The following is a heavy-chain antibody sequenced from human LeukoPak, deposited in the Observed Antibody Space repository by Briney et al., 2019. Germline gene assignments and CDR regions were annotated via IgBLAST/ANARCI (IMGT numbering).Heavy chain of an antibody. CDR2: IYYSGST. J-gene: IGHJ5*02. V-gene: IGHV4-39*01. Sequence: SETLSLTCTVSGGSLSSSSYYWGWIRQPPGKGLEWIGSIYYSGSTQYNPSLKSRVTISVDTSKNQFSLKLSSVTAADTAAYYCARRRASYSDSSGYYYGGWFDPWGQGTLVTVSS. CDR3: ARRRASYSDSSGYYYGGWFDP. D-gene: IGHD3-22*01. CDR1: GGSLSSSSYY.